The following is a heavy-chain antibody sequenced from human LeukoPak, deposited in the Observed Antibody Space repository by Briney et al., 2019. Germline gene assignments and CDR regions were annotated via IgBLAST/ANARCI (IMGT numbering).Heavy chain of an antibody. D-gene: IGHD4-17*01. CDR3: ATGYYFDY. CDR1: GGSFSGYY. CDR2: INHSGST. Sequence: SETLSLTCAVYGGSFSGYYWSWICRPPGKGLEWIGEINHSGSTNYNPSLKSRVTISVDTSKNQFSLKLSSVTAADTAVYYCATGYYFDYWGQGTLVAVSS. V-gene: IGHV4-34*01. J-gene: IGHJ4*02.